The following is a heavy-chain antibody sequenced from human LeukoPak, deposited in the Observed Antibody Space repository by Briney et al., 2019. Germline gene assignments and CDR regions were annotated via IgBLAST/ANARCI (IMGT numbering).Heavy chain of an antibody. CDR3: AKGLVGATTPPGYYFDY. Sequence: PGGSLRLSCAASGFTFSSYAMSWVRQAPGKGLEWVSAISGSGGSTYYADSVKGRFTISRDNSKNTLYLQMNSLRAEDTAVYYCAKGLVGATTPPGYYFDYWGQGTLVTVSS. J-gene: IGHJ4*02. CDR1: GFTFSSYA. V-gene: IGHV3-23*01. D-gene: IGHD1-26*01. CDR2: ISGSGGST.